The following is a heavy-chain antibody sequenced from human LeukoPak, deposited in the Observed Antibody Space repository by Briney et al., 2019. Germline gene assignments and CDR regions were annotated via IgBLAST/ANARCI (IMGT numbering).Heavy chain of an antibody. CDR2: INSDGSST. V-gene: IGHV3-74*01. J-gene: IGHJ6*02. CDR3: ARGGDKFYYYYGMDV. D-gene: IGHD4-17*01. CDR1: GFTFSSYW. Sequence: GGSLRLSCAASGFTFSSYWMHWVRQVLGKGLVWVSRINSDGSSTSYADSVKGRFTISRDNAKNTLYLQMNSLRAEDTAVYYCARGGDKFYYYYGMDVWGQGTTVTVSS.